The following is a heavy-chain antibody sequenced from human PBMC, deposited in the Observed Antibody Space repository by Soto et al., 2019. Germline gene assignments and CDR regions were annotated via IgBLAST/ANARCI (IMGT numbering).Heavy chain of an antibody. CDR3: ARMGLSSSTTVRYHYYGMDV. J-gene: IGHJ6*02. V-gene: IGHV1-8*01. CDR2: MNPNSGNT. CDR1: GYTFTSYD. Sequence: QVQLVQSGAEVKKPGASVKVSCKASGYTFTSYDINWVRQATGQGLEWMGWMNPNSGNTDYAQKFQGRVTMTRNTSISTAYMEMSSLRSEDTAVYDCARMGLSSSTTVRYHYYGMDVWGQGTTVTVSS. D-gene: IGHD6-6*01.